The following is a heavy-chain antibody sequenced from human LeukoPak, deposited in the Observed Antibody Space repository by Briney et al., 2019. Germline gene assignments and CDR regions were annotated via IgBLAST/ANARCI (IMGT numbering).Heavy chain of an antibody. V-gene: IGHV6-1*01. Sequence: SQTLSLTCAISGDSVSSNSAAWTWIRQSPSRGLEWLGRTYYRSKWYIDYAASVKSRITINPDTSKNQLSLQLNSATPEDTAVYYCARAPSPLNKTIYFYYYGMDVWGQGTTVTVSS. CDR2: TYYRSKWYI. J-gene: IGHJ6*02. CDR3: ARAPSPLNKTIYFYYYGMDV. D-gene: IGHD1-7*01. CDR1: GDSVSSNSAA.